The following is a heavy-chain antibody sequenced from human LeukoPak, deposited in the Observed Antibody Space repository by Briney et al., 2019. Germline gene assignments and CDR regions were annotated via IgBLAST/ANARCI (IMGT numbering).Heavy chain of an antibody. J-gene: IGHJ4*02. D-gene: IGHD3-22*01. CDR1: EFTFSSYA. V-gene: IGHV3-23*01. CDR3: ARDLYRIVVVPHYFDY. CDR2: ISNSGGAT. Sequence: GGSLRLSCAASEFTFSSYAMNWVRQAPGKGLGWVSVISNSGGATYYADSVKGRFTISRDNSKNTLYLQMNSLRAEDTAVYYCARDLYRIVVVPHYFDYWGQGTLVTVSS.